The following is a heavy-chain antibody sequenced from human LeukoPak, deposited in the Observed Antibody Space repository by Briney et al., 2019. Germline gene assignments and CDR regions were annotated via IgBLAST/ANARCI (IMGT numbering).Heavy chain of an antibody. CDR2: ISSSSSYI. CDR1: GFTFSSYS. CDR3: AVGRGSGSHKYYFDY. J-gene: IGHJ4*02. Sequence: PGGSLRLSCAASGFTFSSYSMNWVRQAPGKGLEWVSSISSSSSYIYYADSVKGRFTISRDNAKNSLYLQMNSLRAEDTAVYYCAVGRGSGSHKYYFDYWGQGTLVTVSS. V-gene: IGHV3-21*01. D-gene: IGHD3-10*01.